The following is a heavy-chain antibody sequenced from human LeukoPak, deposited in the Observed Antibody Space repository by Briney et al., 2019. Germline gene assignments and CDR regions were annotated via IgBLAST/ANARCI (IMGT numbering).Heavy chain of an antibody. D-gene: IGHD2-2*01. CDR3: ARRGRSTGLLDYYYYMDV. J-gene: IGHJ6*03. CDR2: INWNGGST. CDR1: GFTFDDYA. Sequence: GGSLRLSCAASGFTFDDYAMHWVRQAPGKGLEWVSGINWNGGSTRYADSVKGRFSMSRDNAKNSLYLHMNSLRAEDAALYHCARRGRSTGLLDYYYYMDVWGKGTSVTVSS. V-gene: IGHV3-20*01.